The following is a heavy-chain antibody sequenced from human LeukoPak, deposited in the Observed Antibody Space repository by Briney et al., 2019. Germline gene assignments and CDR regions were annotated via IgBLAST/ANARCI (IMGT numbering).Heavy chain of an antibody. CDR1: GGSISSYY. CDR2: IYTSGST. V-gene: IGHV4-4*09. CDR3: ARHLRPAAFWFDP. Sequence: SETLSFTCTVSGGSISSYYWSWIRQPPGKGLEWIGSIYTSGSTNYNRSLKSRVTISVDTSKNQFCLQLSSVTAADTAVYYGARHLRPAAFWFDPWGQGTLVTVSS. D-gene: IGHD2-2*01. J-gene: IGHJ5*02.